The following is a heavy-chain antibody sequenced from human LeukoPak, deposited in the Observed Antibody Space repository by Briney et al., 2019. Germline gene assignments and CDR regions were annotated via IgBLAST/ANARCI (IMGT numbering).Heavy chain of an antibody. D-gene: IGHD5-18*01. CDR2: INPNSGGT. CDR3: ARERRNPDTSMLIKRYFDS. CDR1: GYTFTGYY. Sequence: WASVKVSCKASGYTFTGYYMHWVRQAPGQGLEWMGWINPNSGGTNYAQKFQGRVTMTRDTSISTAYMELSRLRSDDTAVYYCARERRNPDTSMLIKRYFDSWGQGTLVTVSS. V-gene: IGHV1-2*02. J-gene: IGHJ4*02.